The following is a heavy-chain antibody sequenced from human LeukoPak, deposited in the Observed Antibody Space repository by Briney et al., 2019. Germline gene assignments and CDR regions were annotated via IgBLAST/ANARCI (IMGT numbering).Heavy chain of an antibody. CDR1: GGSMSSYY. CDR3: ARSLAYAYCGGDCQGAFDV. D-gene: IGHD2-21*02. CDR2: IYYSGNT. Sequence: PSETLSLTCTVSGGSMSSYYWSWIRQPPGNGLGWIGYIYYSGNTYYNPSLKSRVTISVDTSKRQFSLKLSSVTAADTAVYYCARSLAYAYCGGDCQGAFDVWGQGTMVTVSS. J-gene: IGHJ3*01. V-gene: IGHV4-59*12.